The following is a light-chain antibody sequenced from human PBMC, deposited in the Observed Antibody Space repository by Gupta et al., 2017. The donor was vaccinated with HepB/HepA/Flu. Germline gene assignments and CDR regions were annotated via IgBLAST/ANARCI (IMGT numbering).Light chain of an antibody. CDR2: EVN. J-gene: IGLJ1*01. CDR1: SSDVGSYNR. Sequence: QSALTQPPSVSGSPGQSVTISCTGSSSDVGSYNRVSWYQQPPGTAPKLMIYEVNNRPSGVPDRFSGSKSGNTASLTISGLQAEDEADYFCNSYTTSSTYVFGTGTKVTFL. CDR3: NSYTTSSTYV. V-gene: IGLV2-18*02.